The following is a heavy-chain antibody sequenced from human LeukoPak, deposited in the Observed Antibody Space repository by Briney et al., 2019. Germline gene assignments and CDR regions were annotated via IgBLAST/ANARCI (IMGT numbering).Heavy chain of an antibody. D-gene: IGHD2-15*01. Sequence: GGSLRLSCAASGFTFNTYNMNWVRQAPGKGLEWVSSISRSSNYINYADSVKGRFTISRDNAKNSLYLQMNSLRAEDTAVYYCARDYCSGGSCYYFDYWGQGTLVTVSS. CDR1: GFTFNTYN. J-gene: IGHJ4*02. CDR2: ISRSSNYI. V-gene: IGHV3-21*01. CDR3: ARDYCSGGSCYYFDY.